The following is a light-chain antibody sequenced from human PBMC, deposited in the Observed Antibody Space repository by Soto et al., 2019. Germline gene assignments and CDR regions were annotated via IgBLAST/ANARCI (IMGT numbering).Light chain of an antibody. CDR1: QSVSSN. J-gene: IGKJ4*01. V-gene: IGKV3-15*01. Sequence: ETVMTQTPATLSVSPGEGSTLSCRARQSVSSNLVWYQHRPGQAPRLLIYGASTRATDIPARFSGSGSGTEFTLTIYSLQSDDYAVYYCQQYINLPRNFGGGTKVDIK. CDR2: GAS. CDR3: QQYINLPRN.